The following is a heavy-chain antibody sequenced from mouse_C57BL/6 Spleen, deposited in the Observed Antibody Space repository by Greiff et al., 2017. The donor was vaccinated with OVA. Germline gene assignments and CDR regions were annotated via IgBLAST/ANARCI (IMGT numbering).Heavy chain of an antibody. Sequence: EVKLMESGPELVKPGASVKISCKASGYSFTDYNMNWVKQSNGKSLEWIGVINPNYGTTSYNQKFKGKATLTVDQSSSTAYMQLNSLTSEDSAVYYCARSAQASAWFAYWGQGTLVTVSA. J-gene: IGHJ3*01. CDR2: INPNYGTT. D-gene: IGHD3-2*02. CDR1: GYSFTDYN. V-gene: IGHV1-39*01. CDR3: ARSAQASAWFAY.